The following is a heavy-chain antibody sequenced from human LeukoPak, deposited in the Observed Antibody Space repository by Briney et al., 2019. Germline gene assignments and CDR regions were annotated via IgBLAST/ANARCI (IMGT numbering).Heavy chain of an antibody. Sequence: GGSLRLSCAASGFIFSNYWLHWVRQAPGEELVWVSRMNTDGSTINYADYVKGRFTISRDNAKNTLYLQMNSLTTEDTAVYYCATAGKYRFDNWGQGILVTVSS. V-gene: IGHV3-74*01. J-gene: IGHJ5*02. CDR3: ATAGKYRFDN. D-gene: IGHD6-19*01. CDR1: GFIFSNYW. CDR2: MNTDGSTI.